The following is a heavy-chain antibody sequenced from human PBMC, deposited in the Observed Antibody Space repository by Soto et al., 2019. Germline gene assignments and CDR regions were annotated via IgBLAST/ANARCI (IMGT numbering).Heavy chain of an antibody. D-gene: IGHD1-26*01. CDR1: GYTFTYRN. CDR3: ASGRGYSGSDTGYAFDI. V-gene: IGHV1-45*02. Sequence: ASVKVTCKAAGYTFTYRNLHWVRQAPEQGLEWMGWITPFNGNTNYAQKFKDRVTITRDRSMSTAYMELNSLRSEDTAMYYCASGRGYSGSDTGYAFDIWGQGTAVTISS. J-gene: IGHJ3*02. CDR2: ITPFNGNT.